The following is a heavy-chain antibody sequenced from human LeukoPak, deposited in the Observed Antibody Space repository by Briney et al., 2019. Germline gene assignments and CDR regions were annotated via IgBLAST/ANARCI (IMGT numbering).Heavy chain of an antibody. CDR2: INHSGST. CDR1: GGSFSGYY. J-gene: IGHJ4*02. D-gene: IGHD5-18*01. Sequence: SETLSLTCAVYGGSFSGYYWSWIRQPPGKGLEWIGEINHSGSTNYNPSLKSRVTISVDTSKNQFSLKLSSVTAVDTAVYYCARIYSYGLRYFDYWGQGTLVTVSS. CDR3: ARIYSYGLRYFDY. V-gene: IGHV4-34*01.